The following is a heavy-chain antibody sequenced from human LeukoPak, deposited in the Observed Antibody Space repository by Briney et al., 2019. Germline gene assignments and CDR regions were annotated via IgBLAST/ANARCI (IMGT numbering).Heavy chain of an antibody. D-gene: IGHD3-16*01. Sequence: ASVTVSCKASGYTFTGYYMHWVRQAPGQGLEWMGLISAYSGNTNFAQKLQGRVTMTTDTSTSTAYMELRSLRSDDTAVYFCARGADTGSYGSLVYFDYWGQGTLVTVSS. CDR3: ARGADTGSYGSLVYFDY. V-gene: IGHV1-18*04. CDR2: ISAYSGNT. J-gene: IGHJ4*02. CDR1: GYTFTGYY.